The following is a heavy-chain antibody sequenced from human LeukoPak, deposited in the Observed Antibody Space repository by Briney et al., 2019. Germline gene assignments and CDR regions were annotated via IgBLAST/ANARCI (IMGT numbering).Heavy chain of an antibody. V-gene: IGHV3-48*04. J-gene: IGHJ4*02. CDR1: GFTFSSYS. CDR2: ISSSSSTI. D-gene: IGHD6-13*01. CDR3: AREIAAAGDYFDY. Sequence: GGSLRLSCAASGFTFSSYSMNWVRQAPGKGLEWVSYISSSSSTIYFADSVKGRFTISRDNAKNSLYLQMNSLRAEDTAVYYCAREIAAAGDYFDYWGQGTLVTVSS.